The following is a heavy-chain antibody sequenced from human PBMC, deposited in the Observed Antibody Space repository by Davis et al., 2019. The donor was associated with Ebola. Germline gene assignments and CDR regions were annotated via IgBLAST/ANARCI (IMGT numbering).Heavy chain of an antibody. CDR1: GFTFSSYS. CDR3: AKDQQWSYYFDY. D-gene: IGHD6-19*01. CDR2: ISDNNDDT. J-gene: IGHJ4*02. Sequence: GESLKISCAASGFTFSSYSMSWVRQAPGKGLEWVSSISDNNDDTYYADSVKGRFTISRDNSRNTLYLHMNSLRAEDTAVYYCAKDQQWSYYFDYWGQGTLVTVSS. V-gene: IGHV3-23*01.